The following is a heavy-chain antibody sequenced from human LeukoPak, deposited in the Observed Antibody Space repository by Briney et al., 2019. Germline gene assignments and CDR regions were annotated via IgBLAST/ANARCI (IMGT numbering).Heavy chain of an antibody. J-gene: IGHJ5*02. V-gene: IGHV3-74*01. D-gene: IGHD3-16*01. CDR2: INTDGTNT. CDR3: ARDRGINWLDP. Sequence: GGSLRLSCAASGYTFTNYWMHWVRQAPGEGLVWVSCINTDGTNTIYVDSVRGRFTVSRDNAKNTLYLQMDSLRAEDTAVYYCARDRGINWLDPWGQGTLVAVPS. CDR1: GYTFTNYW.